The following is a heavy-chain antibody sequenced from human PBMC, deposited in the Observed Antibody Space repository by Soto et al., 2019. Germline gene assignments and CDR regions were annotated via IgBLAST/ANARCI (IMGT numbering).Heavy chain of an antibody. Sequence: ASVKVSCKASGGTFSSYAISWVRQAPGQGLEWMGGIIPIFGTANYAQKFQGRVTITADESTSTAYMELSSLRSEDTAVYYCASGGYYDSSGYNWFDPWGQGTLVTVSS. CDR1: GGTFSSYA. J-gene: IGHJ5*02. V-gene: IGHV1-69*13. D-gene: IGHD3-22*01. CDR3: ASGGYYDSSGYNWFDP. CDR2: IIPIFGTA.